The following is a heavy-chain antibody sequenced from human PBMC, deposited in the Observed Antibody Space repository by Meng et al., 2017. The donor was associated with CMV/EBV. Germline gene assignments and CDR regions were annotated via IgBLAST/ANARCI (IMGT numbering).Heavy chain of an antibody. V-gene: IGHV3-53*01. CDR1: GFTVSSNY. CDR3: AKPSTRDGYNYDY. Sequence: GESLKISCAASGFTVSSNYMSWVRQAPGKGLEWVSVIYSGGSTYYADSVKGRFTISRDNSKNTLYLQMNSLRAEDTAVYYCAKPSTRDGYNYDYWGQGTLVTVSS. D-gene: IGHD5-24*01. CDR2: IYSGGST. J-gene: IGHJ4*02.